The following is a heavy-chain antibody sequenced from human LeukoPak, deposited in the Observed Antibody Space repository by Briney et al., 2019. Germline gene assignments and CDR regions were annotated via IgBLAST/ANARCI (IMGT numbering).Heavy chain of an antibody. D-gene: IGHD1-26*01. V-gene: IGHV3-74*01. J-gene: IGHJ3*02. CDR2: INSDGSST. CDR1: GFTFSSYW. CDR3: AREPWELLRAFDI. Sequence: PGGSLRLSCAASGFTFSSYWMHWVRQAPGRGLVWVSRINSDGSSTSYADSVKGRFTISRDNAKNTLYLQMNSLRAEDTAVYYCAREPWELLRAFDIWGQGTMVTVSS.